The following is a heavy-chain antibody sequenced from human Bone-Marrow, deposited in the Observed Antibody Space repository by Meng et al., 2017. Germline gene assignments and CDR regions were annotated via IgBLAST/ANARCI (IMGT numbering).Heavy chain of an antibody. V-gene: IGHV4-34*01. CDR2: INQSGST. J-gene: IGHJ2*01. CDR3: ARGRVTTVTTPNWYFDL. D-gene: IGHD4-17*01. CDR1: RGYFSGYY. Sequence: WGAGPLRPSEALFLACWVSRGYFSGYYWSWIRQPPGKGLGWIGEINQSGSTNYNPSLKSRVNISVDTSKNQFSLKLSSVTAADTAVYYCARGRVTTVTTPNWYFDLWGRGTLVTVSS.